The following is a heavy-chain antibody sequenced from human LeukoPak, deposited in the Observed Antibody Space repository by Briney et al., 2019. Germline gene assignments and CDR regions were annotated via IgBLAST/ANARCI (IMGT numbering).Heavy chain of an antibody. J-gene: IGHJ4*02. CDR1: GGSISSSSYY. Sequence: PSETLSLTCTVSGGSISSSSYYWGWIRQPPGKGLEWIGSIYYSGSTYYNPSLKSRVTISVDTSKNQFSLKLSSVTAADTAVYYCARFSGWYEDPDYWGQGTLVTVSS. V-gene: IGHV4-39*07. D-gene: IGHD6-19*01. CDR3: ARFSGWYEDPDY. CDR2: IYYSGST.